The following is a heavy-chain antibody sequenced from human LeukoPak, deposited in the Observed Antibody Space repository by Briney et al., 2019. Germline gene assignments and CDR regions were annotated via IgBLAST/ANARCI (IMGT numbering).Heavy chain of an antibody. CDR3: ARTTEGGYTYGYFYYYYMDV. D-gene: IGHD5-18*01. J-gene: IGHJ6*03. CDR2: ISTSGST. V-gene: IGHV4-4*07. Sequence: SETLSLTCTVSGGSISSYYWSWIRQPAGKGLESIGHISTSGSTNYNPSLKSRVTMSVDTSKNQFSLKLSSVTAADTAVYYCARTTEGGYTYGYFYYYYMDVWGKGTTVTISS. CDR1: GGSISSYY.